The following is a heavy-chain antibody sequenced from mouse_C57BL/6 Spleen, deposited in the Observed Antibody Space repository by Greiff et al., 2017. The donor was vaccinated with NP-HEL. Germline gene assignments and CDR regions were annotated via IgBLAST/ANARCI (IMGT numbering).Heavy chain of an antibody. Sequence: VQLQQSGAELARPGASVKLSCKASGYTFTSYGISWVKQRTGQGLEWIGEIYPRSGNTYYNEKFKGKATLTADKSSSTAYMELRSLTSEDSAVYFCARAGTTVDFDYWGQGTTLTVSS. CDR2: IYPRSGNT. D-gene: IGHD1-1*01. V-gene: IGHV1-81*01. CDR1: GYTFTSYG. CDR3: ARAGTTVDFDY. J-gene: IGHJ2*01.